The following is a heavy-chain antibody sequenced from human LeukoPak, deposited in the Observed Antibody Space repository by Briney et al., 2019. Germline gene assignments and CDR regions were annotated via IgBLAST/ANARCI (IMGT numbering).Heavy chain of an antibody. CDR3: ARGVVGATRRGINNWFDP. Sequence: SETLSLTCAVSGYSISSGYYWGWIRPPPGKGLEWIGSIYHSGSTYYNPSLKGRVTIAVDTSRNQFSLKLSSVTAADTAVYYCARGVVGATRRGINNWFDPWGQGTLVTVSS. D-gene: IGHD1-26*01. J-gene: IGHJ5*02. V-gene: IGHV4-38-2*01. CDR1: GYSISSGYY. CDR2: IYHSGST.